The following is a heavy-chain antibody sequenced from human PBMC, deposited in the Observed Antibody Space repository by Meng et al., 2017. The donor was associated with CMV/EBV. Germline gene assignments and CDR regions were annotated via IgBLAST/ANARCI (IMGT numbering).Heavy chain of an antibody. J-gene: IGHJ1*01. CDR3: ARGMRYCSSTSCRRNKNAEYFQH. Sequence: GSLRLSCAVYGGSFSGYYWSWIRQPPGKGLEWIGEINHSGSTNYNPSLKSRVTRSVDTSKNQFSLKLSSVTAADTAVYYCARGMRYCSSTSCRRNKNAEYFQHWGQGTLVTVSS. CDR1: GGSFSGYY. D-gene: IGHD2-2*01. CDR2: INHSGST. V-gene: IGHV4-34*01.